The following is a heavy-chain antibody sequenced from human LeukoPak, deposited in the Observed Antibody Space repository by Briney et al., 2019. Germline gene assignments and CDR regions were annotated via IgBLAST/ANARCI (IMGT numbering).Heavy chain of an antibody. CDR1: GFTFGSYS. Sequence: GGSLRLSCAASGFTFGSYSMNWVRQAPGKGLEWVSSISSSSSYMYYADSVKVRFTISRDNAKNSLYLQMISLRAEDTALYYCARGRDNDILTPFDYWGQGTLVTVSS. D-gene: IGHD3-9*01. J-gene: IGHJ4*02. CDR3: ARGRDNDILTPFDY. V-gene: IGHV3-21*01. CDR2: ISSSSSYM.